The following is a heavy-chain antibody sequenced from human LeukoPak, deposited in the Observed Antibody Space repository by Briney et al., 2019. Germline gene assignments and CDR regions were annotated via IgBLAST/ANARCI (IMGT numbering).Heavy chain of an antibody. D-gene: IGHD6-6*01. J-gene: IGHJ6*04. CDR2: ISWNSGSI. V-gene: IGHV3-9*01. CDR1: GFTFDDYA. CDR3: EKASGSSWYYYGMDV. Sequence: GRSLRLSCAASGFTFDDYAMHWVRQAPGKGLEWVSGISWNSGSIGYADSVKGRFTISRDNAKNSLYLQMNSLRAEDTALYYCEKASGSSWYYYGMDVGAKGTTVTVS.